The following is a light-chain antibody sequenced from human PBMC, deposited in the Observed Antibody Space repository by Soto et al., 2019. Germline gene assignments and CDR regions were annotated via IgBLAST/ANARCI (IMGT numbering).Light chain of an antibody. CDR3: QQYNGYRT. Sequence: DIQMTQSPSTLSASVGDRVTITCRASQSISGSLAWYQQKPGKAPNLLIYEESNLKSGVPSRFSGSGSGTEYTLPISSLQPDDAASYYCQQYNGYRTFGQGTRVEI. V-gene: IGKV1-5*03. J-gene: IGKJ1*01. CDR1: QSISGS. CDR2: EES.